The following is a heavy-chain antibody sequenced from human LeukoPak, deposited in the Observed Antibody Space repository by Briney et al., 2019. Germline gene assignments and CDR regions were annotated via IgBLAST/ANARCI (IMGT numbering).Heavy chain of an antibody. CDR3: TGVLGAVAFDWFDP. J-gene: IGHJ5*02. V-gene: IGHV6-1*01. D-gene: IGHD6-19*01. Sequence: SQTLSLTCAISGDSVSRDTATWNWIRQSPSRGLEWLGRTYYRSKWCNDYAESVKSRITINPDTSKDQFSLQLNSVTPEDTAVYYCTGVLGAVAFDWFDPWGQGTLVTVSS. CDR2: TYYRSKWCN. CDR1: GDSVSRDTAT.